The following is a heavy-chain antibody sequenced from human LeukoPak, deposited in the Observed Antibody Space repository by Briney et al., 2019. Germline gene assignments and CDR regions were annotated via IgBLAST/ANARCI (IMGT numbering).Heavy chain of an antibody. Sequence: SETLSLTCTVSGGSISSGGYYWSWIRQHPGKGLEWIGYIYYSGSTNYNPSLKSRVTISVDTSKNQFSLKLSSVTAADTAVYYCARDLVTYYYDSSPPGGLNYYYYGMDVWGQGTTVTVSS. V-gene: IGHV4-61*08. J-gene: IGHJ6*02. CDR1: GGSISSGGYY. CDR3: ARDLVTYYYDSSPPGGLNYYYYGMDV. D-gene: IGHD3-22*01. CDR2: IYYSGST.